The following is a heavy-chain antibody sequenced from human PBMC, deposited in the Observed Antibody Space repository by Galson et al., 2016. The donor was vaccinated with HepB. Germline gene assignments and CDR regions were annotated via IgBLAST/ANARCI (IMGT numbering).Heavy chain of an antibody. Sequence: SLRLSCAASGFTFDDYAMSWFRQAPGKGLEWVGFIRSRVYGGTTENAASVKGRFIISRDDSKSIAYLQMNSLKTEDTAVYYCTRGLEYSSSSDYWGQGTLVTVSS. J-gene: IGHJ4*02. CDR3: TRGLEYSSSSDY. CDR1: GFTFDDYA. CDR2: IRSRVYGGTT. D-gene: IGHD6-6*01. V-gene: IGHV3-49*03.